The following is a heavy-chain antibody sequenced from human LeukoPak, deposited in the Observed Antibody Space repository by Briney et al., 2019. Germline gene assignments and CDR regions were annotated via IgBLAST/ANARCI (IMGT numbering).Heavy chain of an antibody. D-gene: IGHD1-1*01. Sequence: PGGSLRLSCAASGFTFSSYAMSWVRQPPGKGLEWVSVISGGTTSTYYADSVKGRITISRDNSKNILYLQMNSLRAEDTAVYYCAKDVKTMTDLDSWGQGTLVTVSS. CDR2: ISGGTTST. CDR3: AKDVKTMTDLDS. CDR1: GFTFSSYA. V-gene: IGHV3-23*01. J-gene: IGHJ4*02.